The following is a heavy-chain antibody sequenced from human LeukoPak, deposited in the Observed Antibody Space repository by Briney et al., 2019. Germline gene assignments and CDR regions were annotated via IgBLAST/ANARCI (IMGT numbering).Heavy chain of an antibody. D-gene: IGHD1-26*01. J-gene: IGHJ4*02. V-gene: IGHV3-7*01. CDR1: GFTFTNSW. CDR2: IKQDGSTK. CDR3: ARDTDGSLDY. Sequence: PGGPLRLSCAASGFTFTNSWMARARQAPGKGLEWVANIKQDGSTKNYVDSLKGRFTISRDNPKNSLYLQMNSLRADDTAVYYCARDTDGSLDYWGQGILVTVAS.